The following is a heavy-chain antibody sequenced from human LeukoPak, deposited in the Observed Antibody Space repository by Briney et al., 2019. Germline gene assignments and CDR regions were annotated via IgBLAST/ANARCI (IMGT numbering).Heavy chain of an antibody. J-gene: IGHJ3*02. CDR1: GASISSYY. D-gene: IGHD3-22*01. Sequence: SETLSLTCTVSGASISSYYWSWIRQPPGKGLEWIGYIYYSGSTNYNPSLKSRVTISVDTSKNQFSLKLSSVSAADTAVYYCARLEDYYDSSGSDAFDIWGQGTMVTVSS. V-gene: IGHV4-59*12. CDR2: IYYSGST. CDR3: ARLEDYYDSSGSDAFDI.